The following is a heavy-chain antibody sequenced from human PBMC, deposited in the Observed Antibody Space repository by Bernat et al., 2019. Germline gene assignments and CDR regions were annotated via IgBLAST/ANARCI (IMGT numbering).Heavy chain of an antibody. V-gene: IGHV3-23*04. Sequence: EVQLVESGGGLVQPGGSLRLSCAASGFRFSDNWMHWVRQAPGEGLVWVSTISGSGGSTYYADSVKGRFTISRDNSKNTLYLQMNSLRAEDTAVYYCAKLDPNYFDYWGQGTLVTVSS. J-gene: IGHJ4*02. CDR3: AKLDPNYFDY. CDR1: GFRFSDNW. CDR2: ISGSGGST.